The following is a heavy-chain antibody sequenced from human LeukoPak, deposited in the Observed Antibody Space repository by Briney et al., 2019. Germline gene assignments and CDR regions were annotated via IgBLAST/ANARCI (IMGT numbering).Heavy chain of an antibody. CDR3: GRGGDGDHAAFDY. D-gene: IGHD4-17*01. Sequence: PAETLSLTCTVSGGSFSGNYWIWIRQPPGKGLEWIGYILYSGRNNNNTPLRARFALPIDTSKNHSSFKLTSLTAAATAGFYCGRGGDGDHAAFDYWGRGTLVTVSS. CDR2: ILYSGRN. CDR1: GGSFSGNY. J-gene: IGHJ4*02. V-gene: IGHV4-59*01.